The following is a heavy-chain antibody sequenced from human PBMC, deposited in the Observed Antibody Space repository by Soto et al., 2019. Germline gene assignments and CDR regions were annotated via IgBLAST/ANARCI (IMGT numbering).Heavy chain of an antibody. CDR2: ISGYNGNT. Sequence: ASVKVSCKASGYTFSNFAMHWVRQAPGQGLEWMGWISGYNGNTNYAERLQGRVTMTTDTSTSTAYMELKSLRYDDTAVYYCAREGQLGYWGQGTPVTVSS. CDR1: GYTFSNFA. CDR3: AREGQLGY. V-gene: IGHV1-18*01. J-gene: IGHJ4*02. D-gene: IGHD6-6*01.